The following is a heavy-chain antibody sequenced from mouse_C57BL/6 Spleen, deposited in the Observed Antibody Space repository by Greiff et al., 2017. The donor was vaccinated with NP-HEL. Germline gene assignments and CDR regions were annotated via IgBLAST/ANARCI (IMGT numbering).Heavy chain of an antibody. V-gene: IGHV1-64*01. J-gene: IGHJ2*01. D-gene: IGHD1-1*01. CDR3: AIYYYGSSYCLDY. CDR1: GYTFTSYW. Sequence: QVQLQQPGAELVKPGASVKLSCKASGYTFTSYWMHWVKQRPGQGLEWIGMIHPNSGSTNYNEKFKSKATLTVDNSSSTAYMQLSSPTSEDSAVYYCAIYYYGSSYCLDYWGQGTTLTVSS. CDR2: IHPNSGST.